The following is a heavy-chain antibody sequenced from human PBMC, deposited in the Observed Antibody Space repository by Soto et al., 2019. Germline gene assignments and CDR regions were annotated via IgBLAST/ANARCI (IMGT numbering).Heavy chain of an antibody. J-gene: IGHJ4*02. V-gene: IGHV1-46*01. CDR1: GYTFTSYY. Sequence: GASVKVTCKASGYTFTSYYMHWVRQAPGQGLEWMGIINPSGGSTSYAQKFQGRVTMTRDTSTSTVYMELSSLRSEDTAVYYCAREMTARQQLPHWDYWGQGTLVTVSS. CDR3: AREMTARQQLPHWDY. D-gene: IGHD6-13*01. CDR2: INPSGGST.